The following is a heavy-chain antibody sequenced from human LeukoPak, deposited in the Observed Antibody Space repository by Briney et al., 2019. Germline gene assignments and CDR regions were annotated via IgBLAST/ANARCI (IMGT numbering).Heavy chain of an antibody. D-gene: IGHD2-2*01. J-gene: IGHJ5*02. CDR3: ARDIVVVPAANRWFDP. V-gene: IGHV3-7*01. CDR2: IKQDGSEK. CDR1: GFTFSSYW. Sequence: PGGPLRLSCAASGFTFSSYWMSWVRQAPGKGQEWVANIKQDGSEKYYVDSVKGRFTISRDNAKNSLYLQMNSLRAEDTAVYYCARDIVVVPAANRWFDPWGQGTLVTVSS.